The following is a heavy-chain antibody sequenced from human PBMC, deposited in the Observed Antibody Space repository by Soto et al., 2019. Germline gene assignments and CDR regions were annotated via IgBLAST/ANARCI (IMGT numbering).Heavy chain of an antibody. CDR2: IYYSGST. D-gene: IGHD3-9*01. Sequence: SETLSLTCTVSGGSISSGGYYWSWIRQHPGKGLEWIGYIYYSGSTYYNPSLKSRVTISVDTSKNQFSLKLSSVTAADTAVYYCARWGGLGDILTGYYMHKGYFDYWGQGTLVTVSS. CDR3: ARWGGLGDILTGYYMHKGYFDY. CDR1: GGSISSGGYY. J-gene: IGHJ4*02. V-gene: IGHV4-31*03.